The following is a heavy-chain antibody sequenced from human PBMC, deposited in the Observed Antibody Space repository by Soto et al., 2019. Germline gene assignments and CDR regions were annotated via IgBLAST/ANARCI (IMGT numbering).Heavy chain of an antibody. J-gene: IGHJ3*02. CDR3: ARLWHGDRRLDT. CDR2: IYEGNGIT. V-gene: IGHV1-3*01. CDR1: GYTFSGYE. Sequence: QVHLVQSGAEVRKPGASVFVSCKASGYTFSGYEIHWVRQAPGQRGEWKVWIYEGNGITKSSQEFQDRVTFNKVTSAPTDYMAMSSLRSEDTAVYFSARLWHGDRRLDTCSQWTMVIVSS.